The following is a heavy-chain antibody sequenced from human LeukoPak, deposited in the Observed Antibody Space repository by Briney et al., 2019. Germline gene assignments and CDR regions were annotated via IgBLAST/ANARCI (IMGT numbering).Heavy chain of an antibody. J-gene: IGHJ5*02. D-gene: IGHD6-13*01. CDR1: GYTFTSFG. Sequence: ASVKVSCKASGYTFTSFGISWVRQAPGQGLEWMGWISTYNGNTNYAQTLQGRVTITTDTSTSTAYMELKSLRSDDTAVYYCARDSYSNPWGQGTLVTVSS. CDR3: ARDSYSNP. V-gene: IGHV1-18*01. CDR2: ISTYNGNT.